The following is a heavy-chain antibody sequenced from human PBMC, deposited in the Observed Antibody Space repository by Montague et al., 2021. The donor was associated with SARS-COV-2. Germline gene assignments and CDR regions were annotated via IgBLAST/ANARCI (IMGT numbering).Heavy chain of an antibody. V-gene: IGHV4-4*07. CDR1: GGSITTYY. CDR2: LSTSGST. CDR3: ARDASSANSPANNWFDS. D-gene: IGHD4/OR15-4a*01. J-gene: IGHJ5*01. Sequence: SETLSLTCSVSGGSITTYYWSWVRQPAGEGLEWIGRLSTSGSTNYNPSLKSRVTMSLDTSKNQVSLKLSSVTAADTAVYYCARDASSANSPANNWFDSWGQGTLVTVSS.